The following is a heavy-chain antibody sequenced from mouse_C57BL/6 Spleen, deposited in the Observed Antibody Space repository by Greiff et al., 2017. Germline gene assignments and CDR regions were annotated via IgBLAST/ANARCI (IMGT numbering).Heavy chain of an antibody. V-gene: IGHV1-50*01. Sequence: VQLQQPGAELVKPGASVKLSCKASGYTFTSYWMQWVKQRPGQGLEWIGEIDPSDSYTNYNQKFKGKATLTVDTSSSTAYMQLSSLTSEDSAVYYCARKRATRAMDYWGQGTSVTVSS. CDR2: IDPSDSYT. D-gene: IGHD6-1*02. CDR3: ARKRATRAMDY. CDR1: GYTFTSYW. J-gene: IGHJ4*01.